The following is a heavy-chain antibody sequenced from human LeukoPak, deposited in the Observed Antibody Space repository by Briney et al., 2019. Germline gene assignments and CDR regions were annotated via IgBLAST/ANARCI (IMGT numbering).Heavy chain of an antibody. CDR3: ARDTAYYYDSSGYPDY. Sequence: GASVKVSCKASGYTFTSYGISWVRQAPGQGPEWMGWISAYNGNTNYAQKPQGRVTMTTDTSTSTAYMELRSLRSDDTAVYYCARDTAYYYDSSGYPDYWGQGTLVTVSS. CDR1: GYTFTSYG. V-gene: IGHV1-18*01. CDR2: ISAYNGNT. J-gene: IGHJ4*02. D-gene: IGHD3-22*01.